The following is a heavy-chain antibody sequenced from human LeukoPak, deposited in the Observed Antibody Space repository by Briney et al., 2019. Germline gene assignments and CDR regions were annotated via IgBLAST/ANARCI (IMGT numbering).Heavy chain of an antibody. CDR3: ARWDDSAWGFGN. V-gene: IGHV4-59*08. D-gene: IGHD6-19*01. CDR2: ISHSGTT. Sequence: PGGSLRLSCVASGFTFRLYGMHWIRQSPGKGLEWVGYISHSGTTSYNSSLKSRVTISVDTSKNQLSLKLTSVTAADTAVYYCARWDDSAWGFGNWGPGTLVTVSS. J-gene: IGHJ4*02. CDR1: GFTFRLYG.